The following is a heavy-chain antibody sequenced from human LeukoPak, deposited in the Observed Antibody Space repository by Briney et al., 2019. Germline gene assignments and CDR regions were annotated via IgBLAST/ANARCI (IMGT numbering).Heavy chain of an antibody. D-gene: IGHD3-22*01. Sequence: GESLKISCKGSGYSFTSYWIGWVRQMPGKGLEWMGIIYPGDSDTRYSPSFQGQVTISADKSISTAYLQWSSLKASDTAMYYCARLDYYYDSSGYIPNAFDIWGQGTMVTVSS. CDR2: IYPGDSDT. V-gene: IGHV5-51*01. CDR1: GYSFTSYW. J-gene: IGHJ3*02. CDR3: ARLDYYYDSSGYIPNAFDI.